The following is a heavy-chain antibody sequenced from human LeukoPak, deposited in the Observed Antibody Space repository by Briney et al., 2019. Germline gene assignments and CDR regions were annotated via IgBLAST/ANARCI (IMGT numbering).Heavy chain of an antibody. D-gene: IGHD4-23*01. J-gene: IGHJ4*02. CDR2: IKSKTDGGTT. CDR3: TLNYGGNSDY. Sequence: GGSLRLSCAASGFTFSSYAMSWVRQAPGKGLEWVGRIKSKTDGGTTDYAAPVKGRFTISRDDSKNTLYLQMNSLKTEDTAVYYCTLNYGGNSDYWGQGTLVTVSS. V-gene: IGHV3-15*01. CDR1: GFTFSSYA.